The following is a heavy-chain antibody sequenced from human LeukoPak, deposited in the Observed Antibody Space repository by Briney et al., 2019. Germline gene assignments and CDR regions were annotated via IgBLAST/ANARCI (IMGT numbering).Heavy chain of an antibody. V-gene: IGHV3-23*01. CDR1: GFTFSSYA. J-gene: IGHJ4*02. Sequence: GGSLRLSCAASGFTFSSYAMSWVRQAPGKGLEWVSAISGSGGSTYYADSVKGRFTISRDNSKNTLYLQMNSLRAEDTAVYYCAKPMYYYDSSGYYFFGSYDYWGQGTLVTVSS. CDR3: AKPMYYYDSSGYYFFGSYDY. CDR2: ISGSGGST. D-gene: IGHD3-22*01.